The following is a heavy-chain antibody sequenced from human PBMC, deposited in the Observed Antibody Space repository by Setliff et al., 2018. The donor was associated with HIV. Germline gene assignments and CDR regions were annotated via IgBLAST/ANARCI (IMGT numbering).Heavy chain of an antibody. CDR2: IYYTGST. D-gene: IGHD3-10*01. CDR1: GGSMSSYY. Sequence: SETLSLTCTVSGGSMSSYYWSWIRQPPGKGLEWNWSIYYTGSTDYNPSLMSRVTISLDTPKNQFSLKLNSVIAADTAVYYCARNRVPSSLWGQGTLVTVSS. CDR3: ARNRVPSSL. J-gene: IGHJ4*02. V-gene: IGHV4-59*01.